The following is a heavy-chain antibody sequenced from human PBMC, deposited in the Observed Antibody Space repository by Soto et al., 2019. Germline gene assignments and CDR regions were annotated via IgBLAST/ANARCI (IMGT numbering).Heavy chain of an antibody. Sequence: SETLSLTCTVSGGSISSSSYYWGWIRQPPGKGLEWIGSIYYSGSTYYNPSLKSRVTISVDTSKNQFSLKLSSVTAADTAVYYCARHGYCDYRLIWYYYYYMDVWGKGTTVTVSS. CDR3: ARHGYCDYRLIWYYYYYMDV. V-gene: IGHV4-39*01. J-gene: IGHJ6*03. CDR1: GGSISSSSYY. CDR2: IYYSGST. D-gene: IGHD4-17*01.